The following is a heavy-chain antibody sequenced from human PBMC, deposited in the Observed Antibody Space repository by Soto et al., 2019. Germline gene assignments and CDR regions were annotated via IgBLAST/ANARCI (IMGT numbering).Heavy chain of an antibody. D-gene: IGHD6-13*01. CDR2: ISSSSSYI. Sequence: GGSLRLSCAASGFTFSSYSMNWVRQAPGKGLEWVSSISSSSSYIYYADSVKGRFTISRDNAKNSLYLQMNSLRADDTAVYYCARVRAAAANYYYYGMDVWGQGTTGTVSS. V-gene: IGHV3-21*01. J-gene: IGHJ6*02. CDR3: ARVRAAAANYYYYGMDV. CDR1: GFTFSSYS.